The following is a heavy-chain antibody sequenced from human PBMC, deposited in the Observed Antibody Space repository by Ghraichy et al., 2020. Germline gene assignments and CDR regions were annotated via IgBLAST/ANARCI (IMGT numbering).Heavy chain of an antibody. CDR1: GFSFTDYW. D-gene: IGHD1-14*01. J-gene: IGHJ4*02. CDR2: LNIDGTTV. Sequence: GSLNISCAASGFSFTDYWMHWVRQTPGRGLEWVSHLNIDGTTVNYADSVKGRFTISRDNAKNTMYLQMISLIVEDTAVYYCVRSYKDGLRHFDYWGQGTLVTVSS. V-gene: IGHV3-74*01. CDR3: VRSYKDGLRHFDY.